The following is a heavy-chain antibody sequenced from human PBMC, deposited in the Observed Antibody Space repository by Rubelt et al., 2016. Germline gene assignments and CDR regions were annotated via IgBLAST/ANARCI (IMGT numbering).Heavy chain of an antibody. CDR2: IYYSGST. V-gene: IGHV4-39*01. Sequence: QQQLQESGPGLVKPSETLSLTCTVSGGSISSSSYYWGWIRQPPGKGLEWIGNIYYSGSTYYNPSLKSRVTLSVDTSKNQFSRKWVLVTAADTAVDDCARRYSNGLYWFFDLWGRGTLVTVSS. CDR1: GGSISSSSYY. J-gene: IGHJ2*01. D-gene: IGHD6-19*01. CDR3: ARRYSNGLYWFFDL.